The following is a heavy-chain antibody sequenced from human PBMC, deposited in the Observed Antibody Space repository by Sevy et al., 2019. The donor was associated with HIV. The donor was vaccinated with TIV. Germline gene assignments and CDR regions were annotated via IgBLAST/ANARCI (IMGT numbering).Heavy chain of an antibody. Sequence: SETLSLTCAVYGGSFSGYYWSWIRHPPGKGLEWIGEINHSGSTNYNPSLKSRVTISVDTSKNQFSLKLSSVTAADTAVYYCARGKSPAYYYGSGSQQRAQVDPWGQGTLVTVSS. CDR3: ARGKSPAYYYGSGSQQRAQVDP. J-gene: IGHJ5*02. CDR1: GGSFSGYY. V-gene: IGHV4-34*01. CDR2: INHSGST. D-gene: IGHD3-10*01.